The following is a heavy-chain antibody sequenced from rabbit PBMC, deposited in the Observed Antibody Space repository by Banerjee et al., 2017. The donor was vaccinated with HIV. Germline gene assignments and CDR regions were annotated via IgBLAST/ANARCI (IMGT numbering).Heavy chain of an antibody. CDR1: GIDFSSYYY. CDR2: IYTGSGIT. J-gene: IGHJ4*01. D-gene: IGHD4-2*01. CDR3: ARSIDAGSNSPFNL. Sequence: QQQLEESGGGLVKPGGTLTLTCKASGIDFSSYYYMCWVRQAPGKGLELIACIYTGSGITYYASWAKGRFTISKTSSTTVTLQMTSLTAADTATYFCARSIDAGSNSPFNLWGPGTLVTVS. V-gene: IGHV1S45*01.